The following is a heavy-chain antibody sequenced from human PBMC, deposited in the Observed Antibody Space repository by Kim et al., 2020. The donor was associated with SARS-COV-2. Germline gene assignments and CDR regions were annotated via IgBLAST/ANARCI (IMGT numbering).Heavy chain of an antibody. J-gene: IGHJ6*02. CDR2: ISSSGSTI. D-gene: IGHD3-22*01. Sequence: GGSLRLSCAASGFTFSDYYMSWIRQAPGKGLEWVSYISSSGSTIYYADSVKGRFTISRDNAKNSLYLQMNSLRAEDTAVYYCARQPDYYDSSGYFYYYGMDVWGQGTTVTVSS. V-gene: IGHV3-11*01. CDR1: GFTFSDYY. CDR3: ARQPDYYDSSGYFYYYGMDV.